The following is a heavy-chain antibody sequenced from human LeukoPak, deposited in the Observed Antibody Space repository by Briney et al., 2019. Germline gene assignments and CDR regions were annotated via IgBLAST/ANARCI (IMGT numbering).Heavy chain of an antibody. CDR3: ALLLTYGSGSTFDY. Sequence: SETLSLTCAVYGGSFSGYYWSWIRQPPGKGLEWIGEINHSGSTNYNPSLKSRVTISVDTSKNQFSLKLSSVTAADTAVYYCALLLTYGSGSTFDYWGQGTLITVSS. J-gene: IGHJ4*02. V-gene: IGHV4-34*01. D-gene: IGHD3-10*01. CDR1: GGSFSGYY. CDR2: INHSGST.